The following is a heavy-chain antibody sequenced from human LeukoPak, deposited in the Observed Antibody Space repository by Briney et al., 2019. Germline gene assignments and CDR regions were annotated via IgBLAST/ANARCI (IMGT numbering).Heavy chain of an antibody. D-gene: IGHD5-18*01. Sequence: GASVKVSCKASGYTFTSYYMHWVRQAPGQGLEWMGWINPNSGGTNYAQKFQGRVTMTRDTSISTAYMELSRLRSDDTAVYYCARGGAGVTWIQLWFDAFDIWGQGTMVTVSS. CDR2: INPNSGGT. CDR1: GYTFTSYY. CDR3: ARGGAGVTWIQLWFDAFDI. J-gene: IGHJ3*02. V-gene: IGHV1-2*02.